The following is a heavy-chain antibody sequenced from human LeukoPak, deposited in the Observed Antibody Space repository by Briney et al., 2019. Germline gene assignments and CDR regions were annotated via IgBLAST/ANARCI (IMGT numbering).Heavy chain of an antibody. Sequence: ASVKVSCKASGYTFTSYGISWVRQAPGQGLEWMGWISAYNGNTNYAQKLQGRVTMTTDTSTSTAYMELRSLRSDDTAVYYCARESSGYDFSDAFDGWGQGTMVTVSS. CDR2: ISAYNGNT. CDR3: ARESSGYDFSDAFDG. V-gene: IGHV1-18*01. J-gene: IGHJ3*01. CDR1: GYTFTSYG. D-gene: IGHD5-12*01.